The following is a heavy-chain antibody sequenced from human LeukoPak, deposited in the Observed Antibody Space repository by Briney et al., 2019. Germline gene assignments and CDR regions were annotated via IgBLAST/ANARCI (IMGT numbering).Heavy chain of an antibody. CDR2: INHSGST. CDR3: ARGPNTAMEFDY. CDR1: GGSFSGYY. Sequence: SETLSLTCAVYGGSFSGYYWSWIRQPPGKGLEWIGEINHSGSTNYNPSLKSRVTISVNTSKNQFSLKLSSVTAADTAVYYCARGPNTAMEFDYWGQGTLVTVSS. J-gene: IGHJ4*02. D-gene: IGHD5-18*01. V-gene: IGHV4-34*01.